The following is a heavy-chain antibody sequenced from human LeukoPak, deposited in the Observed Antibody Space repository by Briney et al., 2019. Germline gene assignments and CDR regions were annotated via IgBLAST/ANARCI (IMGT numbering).Heavy chain of an antibody. CDR1: GFSISSGYY. Sequence: SETLSLTCSVSGFSISSGYYWGWIRQPPGKGLEWIGSIYHSGSTYDNPSLKSRVTISLDTSSNQFSLKLSSVTAADTAVYYCAGYGDYVSYWGQGTLVTVSS. V-gene: IGHV4-38-2*01. CDR2: IYHSGST. J-gene: IGHJ4*02. CDR3: AGYGDYVSY. D-gene: IGHD4-17*01.